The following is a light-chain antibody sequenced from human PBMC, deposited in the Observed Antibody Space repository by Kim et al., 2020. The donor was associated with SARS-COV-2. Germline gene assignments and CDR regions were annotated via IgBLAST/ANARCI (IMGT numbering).Light chain of an antibody. CDR3: QQYNNWPPRET. V-gene: IGKV3-15*01. J-gene: IGKJ4*01. CDR2: GAS. Sequence: PGERATHSCRASQSVSSNLAWYQQKPGQAPRLLIYGASTRATGIPARFSGSGSGTEFTLTISSLQSEDFAVYYCQQYNNWPPRETFGGGTKVDIK. CDR1: QSVSSN.